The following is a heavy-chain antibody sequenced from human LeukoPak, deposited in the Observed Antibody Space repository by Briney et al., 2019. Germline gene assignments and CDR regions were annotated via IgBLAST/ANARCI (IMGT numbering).Heavy chain of an antibody. CDR2: IIPIFGTA. Sequence: VASVKVSCKASGGTFSSYAISWVRQAPGQGLEWMGGIIPIFGTANYAQKFQGRVTITADESTSTAYMELSSLRSEDTAVYYCARVGKYSSSSVAWGQGTLVTVS. V-gene: IGHV1-69*13. CDR3: ARVGKYSSSSVA. J-gene: IGHJ5*02. CDR1: GGTFSSYA. D-gene: IGHD6-6*01.